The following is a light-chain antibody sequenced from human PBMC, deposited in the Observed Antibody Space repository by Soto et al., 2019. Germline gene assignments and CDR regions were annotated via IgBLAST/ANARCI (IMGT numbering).Light chain of an antibody. Sequence: QSVLTQPPSVSAAPGQKVTIYCSGSSSNIGNNYVSWYQQLPGTDHKLLIYDNNKQPSGIPDRFSGSKSGTSATLGITGLQTGDEADYYCGTWDFSLSAVVFGGGTKLTVL. CDR3: GTWDFSLSAVV. J-gene: IGLJ2*01. CDR2: DNN. CDR1: SSNIGNNY. V-gene: IGLV1-51*01.